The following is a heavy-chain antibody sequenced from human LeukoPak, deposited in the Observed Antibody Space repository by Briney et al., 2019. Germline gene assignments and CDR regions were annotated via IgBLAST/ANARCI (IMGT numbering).Heavy chain of an antibody. V-gene: IGHV3-13*01. Sequence: GGSLRLSCAASGFTFSNYDMHWVRQATGKGLEWASGIGTAGDIYYPGSVKGRFTISRDNSKNTLYLQMNNLRAEDTAVYFCERERADDSGIQWGQGTLVTVSS. CDR1: GFTFSNYD. D-gene: IGHD3-22*01. CDR3: ERERADDSGIQ. J-gene: IGHJ4*02. CDR2: IGTAGDI.